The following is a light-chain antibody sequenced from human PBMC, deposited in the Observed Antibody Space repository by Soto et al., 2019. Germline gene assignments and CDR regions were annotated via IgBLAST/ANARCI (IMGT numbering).Light chain of an antibody. CDR3: QQWGSSSWT. CDR1: QSVSSTY. Sequence: EIVLTQSPGTLSLSPGERATLSCRASQSVSSTYLAWYQQKPGQAPRLLIYGASTRATGIPGRFSGSGSGTDFTLTISRLEPEDFAVYYCQQWGSSSWTFGQGTKVEIK. CDR2: GAS. J-gene: IGKJ1*01. V-gene: IGKV3-20*01.